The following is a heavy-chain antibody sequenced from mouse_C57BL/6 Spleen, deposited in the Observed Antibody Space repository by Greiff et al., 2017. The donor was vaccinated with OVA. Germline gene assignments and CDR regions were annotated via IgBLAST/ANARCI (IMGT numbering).Heavy chain of an antibody. V-gene: IGHV2-3*01. CDR2: IWGDGST. CDR1: GFSFTSYG. Sequence: VNVVESGPGLVAPSQCLSITCTVSGFSFTSYGVSWVRQPPGKGLEWLGVIWGDGSTNYHSALISRLSISKDNSKSQVFLKLNSLQTDDTATYYCAKPEDSAWFAYWGQGTLVTVSA. CDR3: AKPEDSAWFAY. J-gene: IGHJ3*01.